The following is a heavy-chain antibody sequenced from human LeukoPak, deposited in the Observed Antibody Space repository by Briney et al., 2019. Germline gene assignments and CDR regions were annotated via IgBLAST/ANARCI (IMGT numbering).Heavy chain of an antibody. CDR2: IKQDGSEK. J-gene: IGHJ4*02. V-gene: IGHV3-7*01. CDR3: ARAEGKYDSSGYYYRLFDC. CDR1: GFTFSSYW. D-gene: IGHD3-22*01. Sequence: PGGSLRLSCAASGFTFSSYWMSWVRQAPGKGLEWVANIKQDGSEKYYVDSVKGRFTISRDNAKNSLYLQMNSLRAEDTAVYYCARAEGKYDSSGYYYRLFDCWGQGTLVTVSS.